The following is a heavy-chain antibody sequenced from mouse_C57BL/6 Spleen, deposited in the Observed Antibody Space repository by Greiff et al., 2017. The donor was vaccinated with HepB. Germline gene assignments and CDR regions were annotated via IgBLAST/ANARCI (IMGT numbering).Heavy chain of an antibody. D-gene: IGHD2-5*01. CDR2: IWPGGGT. J-gene: IGHJ4*01. V-gene: IGHV2-9-1*01. CDR3: AREGDYYSNYVDYAMDY. CDR1: GFSLTSYA. Sequence: QVQLQQSGPGLVAPSQCLSITCTVSGFSLTSYAISWVRQPPGKGLEWLGVIWPGGGTNYNSALKSRLNISKDNSKSQVFLKMNSMQTDDTARYYCAREGDYYSNYVDYAMDYWGQGTSVTVSS.